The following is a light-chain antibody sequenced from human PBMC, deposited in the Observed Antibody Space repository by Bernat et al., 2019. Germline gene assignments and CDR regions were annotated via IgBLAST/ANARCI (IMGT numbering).Light chain of an antibody. Sequence: QSALTQPASVSRSPGQSITISCTGTSSDVGGYNYVSWYQQHPGKPPKLMIYDVSNRPSGVSNRFSGSKSGNTASLTISGLQAEDEADYYCSSYTSSSTLVFGGGTKLTVL. CDR2: DVS. V-gene: IGLV2-14*01. CDR1: SSDVGGYNY. CDR3: SSYTSSSTLV. J-gene: IGLJ2*01.